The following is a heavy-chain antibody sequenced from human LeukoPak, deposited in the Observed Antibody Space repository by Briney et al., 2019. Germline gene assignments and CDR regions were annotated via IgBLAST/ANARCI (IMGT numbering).Heavy chain of an antibody. CDR3: AKQLGYCSDGSCYFPY. D-gene: IGHD2-15*01. Sequence: PGGSLRLSCAASGFTFSSYWMDWVRQVPGKGLEWVSAISNNGGYTYYADSVQGRFTISRDNSKSTLCLQMNSLRAEDTAVYYCAKQLGYCSDGSCYFPYWGQGTLVTVSS. CDR2: ISNNGGYT. CDR1: GFTFSSYW. V-gene: IGHV3-23*01. J-gene: IGHJ4*02.